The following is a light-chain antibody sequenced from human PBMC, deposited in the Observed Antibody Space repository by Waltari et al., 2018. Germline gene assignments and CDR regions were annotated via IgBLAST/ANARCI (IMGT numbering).Light chain of an antibody. Sequence: QLVLTQSPSASAPLAPSITLTCTLSSGHSSNNIALSSQQPERGPRYLMKVNSDGTHSKGDDIPDRFSGSSSGAERYLTISSLQSEDEADYYCQTGGHGTWVFGGGTKVTVL. J-gene: IGLJ3*02. CDR2: VNSDGTH. CDR1: SGHSSNN. V-gene: IGLV4-69*01. CDR3: QTGGHGTWV.